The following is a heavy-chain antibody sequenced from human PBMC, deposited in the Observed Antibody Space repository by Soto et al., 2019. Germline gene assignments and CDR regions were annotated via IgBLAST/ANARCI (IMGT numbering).Heavy chain of an antibody. V-gene: IGHV1-69*13. CDR3: ATHWGDSSAGSDY. Sequence: GASVKVSCKASGGTFSSYAISWVRQAPGQGLEWMGGIIPIFGTANYAQKFQGRVTITADESTSTAYMELSSLRSEGTAVYYCATHWGDSSAGSDYWGQGTLVTVSS. CDR2: IIPIFGTA. D-gene: IGHD6-25*01. J-gene: IGHJ4*02. CDR1: GGTFSSYA.